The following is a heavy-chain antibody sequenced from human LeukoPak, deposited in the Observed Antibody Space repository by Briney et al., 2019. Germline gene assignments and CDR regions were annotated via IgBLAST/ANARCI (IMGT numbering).Heavy chain of an antibody. V-gene: IGHV3-13*01. D-gene: IGHD1-26*01. J-gene: IGHJ4*02. Sequence: PGGSLRLSRAASGFAFSNYDMHWVRQVSRKGLEWVSAIGHAGDTYYAGSVKGRFTISREDAKNYFFLQMNSLRAGDTAVYFCAALGDSIYWGQGTLVTVSS. CDR2: IGHAGDT. CDR1: GFAFSNYD. CDR3: AALGDSIY.